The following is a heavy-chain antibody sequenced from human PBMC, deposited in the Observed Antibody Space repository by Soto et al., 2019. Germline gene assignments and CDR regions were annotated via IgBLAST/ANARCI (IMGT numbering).Heavy chain of an antibody. CDR3: ARESVSGTYRFDS. Sequence: SETLSLTCTVSGDSLSTYHWSWIRQPAGERLEWIGRIHDTGRTNYNPSLKSRVTMSVDTSKNQFSLRVNSVTAADTAVYYCARESVSGTYRFDSWGQGTLVTVSS. CDR2: IHDTGRT. CDR1: GDSLSTYH. J-gene: IGHJ4*02. V-gene: IGHV4-4*07. D-gene: IGHD3-16*02.